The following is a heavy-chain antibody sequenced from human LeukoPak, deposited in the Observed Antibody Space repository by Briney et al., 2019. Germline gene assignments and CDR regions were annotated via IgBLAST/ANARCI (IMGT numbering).Heavy chain of an antibody. CDR1: GGTFSSYA. CDR3: ARDGQQLVPTNAEYFQH. CDR2: IIPIFGTA. Sequence: ASVKVSCKASGGTFSSYAISWVRQAPGQGLEWMGGIIPIFGTANYAQKFQGRVTITADESTSTAYMELSSLRSEDTAVYYCARDGQQLVPTNAEYFQHWGQGTLVTVSS. J-gene: IGHJ1*01. V-gene: IGHV1-69*13. D-gene: IGHD6-13*01.